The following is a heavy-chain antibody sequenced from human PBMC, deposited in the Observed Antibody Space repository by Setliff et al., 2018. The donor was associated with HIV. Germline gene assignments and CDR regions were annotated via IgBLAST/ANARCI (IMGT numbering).Heavy chain of an antibody. V-gene: IGHV4-61*02. J-gene: IGHJ6*03. CDR1: GGSISSGSYY. Sequence: PSETLSLTCTVSGGSISSGSYYWSWIRQPAGKGLEWIGRIYTSGSTNYNPSLKSRVTISVDTSKSQFSLKLSSVTAADTAVYYCARDRGSSYYYYYYMDVWGKGTTVTVSS. D-gene: IGHD6-6*01. CDR3: ARDRGSSYYYYYYMDV. CDR2: IYTSGST.